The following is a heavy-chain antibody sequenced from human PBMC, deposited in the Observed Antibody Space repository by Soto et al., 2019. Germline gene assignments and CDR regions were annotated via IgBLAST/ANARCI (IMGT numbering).Heavy chain of an antibody. V-gene: IGHV1-3*01. Sequence: GSVKVFFKASGYAFTSYAMHLVRQAPGQSLEWMGWINAGNGNTKYSQKFQGRVTITRHTSASTAYMELSSLRSEDTAVYYCARDLGHIVVVTVPGLWGQGTMVTVSS. CDR2: INAGNGNT. D-gene: IGHD2-21*02. CDR3: ARDLGHIVVVTVPGL. CDR1: GYAFTSYA. J-gene: IGHJ4*02.